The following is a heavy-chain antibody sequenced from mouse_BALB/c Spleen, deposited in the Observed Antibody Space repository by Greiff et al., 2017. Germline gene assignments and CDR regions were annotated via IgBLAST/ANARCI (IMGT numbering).Heavy chain of an antibody. Sequence: EVQLQQSGAELVRPGALVKLSCKASGFNITDYYMHWVKQRPEQGLEWIGWIDPENGNTLYDPKFQGMAIITADTSSNTAYLLLSSLTSEDTAVYYCAPDYYGSSYGVAYWGQGTLVTVSA. CDR2: IDPENGNT. CDR3: APDYYGSSYGVAY. D-gene: IGHD1-1*01. CDR1: GFNITDYY. V-gene: IGHV14-1*02. J-gene: IGHJ3*01.